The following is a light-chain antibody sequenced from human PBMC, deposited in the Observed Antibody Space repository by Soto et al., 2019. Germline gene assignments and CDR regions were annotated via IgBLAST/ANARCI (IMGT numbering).Light chain of an antibody. CDR1: QGISNY. CDR2: AES. V-gene: IGKV1-27*01. Sequence: DIQMTQSPSSLSASIGDRVTITCRASQGISNYLAWYQQKPGKVPKLLIYAESTLQSGVPSRFSGSGSGTDFTLTISSLQPEDVATYYCQKYLSALWTFGQGTKVEIK. J-gene: IGKJ1*01. CDR3: QKYLSALWT.